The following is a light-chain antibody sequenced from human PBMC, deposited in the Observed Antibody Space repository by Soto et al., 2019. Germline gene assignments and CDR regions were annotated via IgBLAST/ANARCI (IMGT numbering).Light chain of an antibody. CDR2: SNN. V-gene: IGLV1-44*01. J-gene: IGLJ2*01. CDR3: AAWDASLNVLV. Sequence: QSVLTQPPSVSGTPGQRVTISCSGSSSNIGSKSVSWYQHLPQTAPKLLIYSNNQRPSGVPDRFSGSKSGNSASLAISGLQSDDEAQYYCAAWDASLNVLVFGGGTKLTVL. CDR1: SSNIGSKS.